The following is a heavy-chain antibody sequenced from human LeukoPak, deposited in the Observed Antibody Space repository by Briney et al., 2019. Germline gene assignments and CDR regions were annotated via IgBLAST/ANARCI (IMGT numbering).Heavy chain of an antibody. CDR2: ISMTGSTT. CDR1: GFTFGSYV. D-gene: IGHD3-9*01. CDR3: ARDSDILTNDAFDI. Sequence: PGGSLRLSCAASGFTFGSYVMNWVRQAPGKGLEWVSYISMTGSTTYYADSVKGRFTISRDNAKNSLYLQMNSLRAEDTAVYYCARDSDILTNDAFDIWGQGTMVTVSS. V-gene: IGHV3-48*03. J-gene: IGHJ3*02.